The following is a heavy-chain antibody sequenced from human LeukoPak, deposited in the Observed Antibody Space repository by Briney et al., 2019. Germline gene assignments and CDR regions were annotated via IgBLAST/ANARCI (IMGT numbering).Heavy chain of an antibody. D-gene: IGHD4-17*01. CDR3: ARGDYGDYDY. Sequence: SETLSLTCAVYGGSFSGYYWSWIRQPPGKGLEWIGEINHSGSTNYNPSLKSRVTISVDTSKNQFSLKPSSVTAADTAVNYCARGDYGDYDYWGQGTLVAVSS. CDR2: INHSGST. CDR1: GGSFSGYY. J-gene: IGHJ4*02. V-gene: IGHV4-34*01.